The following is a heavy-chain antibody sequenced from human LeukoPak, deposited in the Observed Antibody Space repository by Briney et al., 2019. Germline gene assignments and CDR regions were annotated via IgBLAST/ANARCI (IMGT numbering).Heavy chain of an antibody. V-gene: IGHV3-53*01. CDR1: GFGVSNNY. CDR3: ARDPGLNAFDI. Sequence: GGSLRLSCTASGFGVSNNYMSWVRQAPGKGLEWVAVIYSGAATFYADAVKGRFSLSRDNSQNALFLQMNSLKVEDSAVYYCARDPGLNAFDIWGQGAMVTVSS. CDR2: IYSGAAT. J-gene: IGHJ3*02.